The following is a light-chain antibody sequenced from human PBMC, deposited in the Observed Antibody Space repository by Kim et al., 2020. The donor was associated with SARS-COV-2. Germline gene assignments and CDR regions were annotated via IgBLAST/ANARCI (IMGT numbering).Light chain of an antibody. CDR2: DVS. CDR1: SSDVGGYNY. V-gene: IGLV2-14*03. J-gene: IGLJ3*02. Sequence: GHSIPISCTGTSSDVGGYNYVSWYQQHPGKAPKLMIYDVSERPSGVSNRFSASKSGNTASLTISGLQTEDEANYYCSSYTSSSTLVFGGGTKLTVL. CDR3: SSYTSSSTLV.